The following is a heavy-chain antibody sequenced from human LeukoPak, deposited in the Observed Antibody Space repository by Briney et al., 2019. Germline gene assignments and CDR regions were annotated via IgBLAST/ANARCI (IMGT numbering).Heavy chain of an antibody. CDR1: GFTFSSYA. CDR2: ISGSGGST. Sequence: HTGGSLRLSCAASGFTFSSYAMSWVRQAPGKGLEWVSAISGSGGSTYYADSVKGRFTISRDNSKNTLYLQMNSLRAEDTAVYYCAKDFNPYNWNDVFDYWGQGTLVTVSS. J-gene: IGHJ4*02. CDR3: AKDFNPYNWNDVFDY. V-gene: IGHV3-23*01. D-gene: IGHD1-1*01.